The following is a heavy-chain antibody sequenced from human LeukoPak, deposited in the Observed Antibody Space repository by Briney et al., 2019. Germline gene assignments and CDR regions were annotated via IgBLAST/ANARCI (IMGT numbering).Heavy chain of an antibody. CDR3: AKVGGGHDY. CDR1: GFTFSSYG. V-gene: IGHV3-30*18. J-gene: IGHJ4*02. D-gene: IGHD2-15*01. CDR2: ISYDGSNK. Sequence: GESLKISCAASGFTFSSYGMHWVRQAPGKGLEWVAVISYDGSNKYYADSVKGRFTISRDNSKNTLYLQMNSLRAEDTAVYYCAKVGGGHDYWGQGTLVTVSS.